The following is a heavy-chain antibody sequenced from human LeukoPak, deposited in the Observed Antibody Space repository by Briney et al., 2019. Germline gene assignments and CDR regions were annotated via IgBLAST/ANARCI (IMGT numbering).Heavy chain of an antibody. D-gene: IGHD6-19*01. CDR1: GFTFSSFW. V-gene: IGHV3-74*01. CDR3: ARERTSGWDAFDF. Sequence: GSLRLSCAASGFTFSSFWMHWVRQAPGKGLVWVSRINSVGSSTSYADSVKGRFTISRDNAKNTLYLQMNSLRAEDTAVCYCARERTSGWDAFDFWGQGNLVTVSS. CDR2: INSVGSST. J-gene: IGHJ4*02.